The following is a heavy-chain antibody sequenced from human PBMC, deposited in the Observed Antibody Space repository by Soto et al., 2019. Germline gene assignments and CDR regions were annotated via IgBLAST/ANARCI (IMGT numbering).Heavy chain of an antibody. CDR2: ISSTTNYI. V-gene: IGHV3-21*06. Sequence: LRLSCSASGFTFTRYSMNWVRQAPGKGLEWVSSISSTTNYIYHGDSMKGRFTISRDNAKNSLYLEMNSLRAEDTAVYYCARESEDLSSNFDYWGQGTLVTVSS. J-gene: IGHJ4*02. CDR1: GFTFTRYS. CDR3: ARESEDLSSNFDY.